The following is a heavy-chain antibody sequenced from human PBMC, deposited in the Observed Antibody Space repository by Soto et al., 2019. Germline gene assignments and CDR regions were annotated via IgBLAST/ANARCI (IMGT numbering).Heavy chain of an antibody. CDR2: ISASNGDS. V-gene: IGHV1-18*01. CDR3: ARAATTTYKYACYMDV. CDR1: GYNFIDYV. D-gene: IGHD5-12*01. J-gene: IGHJ6*03. Sequence: QVQLVQSGAEVKKPGASVRVACKTSGYNFIDYVISWVRQAPGQGLEWVGWISASNGDSNFAQKVQGRVTMTTDTSTSTVYRELRSPISDAPAVYFCARAATTTYKYACYMDVCGQGTTVTVSS.